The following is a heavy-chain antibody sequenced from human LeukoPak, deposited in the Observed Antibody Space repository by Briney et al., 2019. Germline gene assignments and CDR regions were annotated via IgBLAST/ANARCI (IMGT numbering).Heavy chain of an antibody. D-gene: IGHD3-22*01. CDR3: AKGEPPAYYYDSSGPVDY. J-gene: IGHJ4*02. CDR1: GFTSSSYT. CDR2: ISGSGGST. Sequence: GGSLRLSCAASGFTSSSYTMSWVRQAPGKGLEWVSAISGSGGSTYYADSVKGRFTISRDNSKNTLYLQMNSLRAEDTAVYYRAKGEPPAYYYDSSGPVDYWGQGTLVTVSS. V-gene: IGHV3-23*01.